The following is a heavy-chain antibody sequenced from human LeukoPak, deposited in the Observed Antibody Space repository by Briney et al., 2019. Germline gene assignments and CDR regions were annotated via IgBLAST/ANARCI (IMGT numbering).Heavy chain of an antibody. V-gene: IGHV3-53*01. J-gene: IGHJ2*01. CDR1: GFTVSTNY. CDR3: ARVGDHFHWYLDL. Sequence: GGSLRPSCAASGFTVSTNYMNWVRQAPGKGLEWVSIPYSGSDTYYADSVKGRFTISRDSSKNILSLQMNNLRAEDTAVYYCARVGDHFHWYLDLWGRGTLVTVSS. D-gene: IGHD3-10*01. CDR2: PYSGSDT.